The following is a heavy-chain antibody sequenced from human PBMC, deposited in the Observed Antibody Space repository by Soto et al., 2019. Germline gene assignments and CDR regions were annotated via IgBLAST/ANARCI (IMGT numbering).Heavy chain of an antibody. V-gene: IGHV4-34*01. Sequence: SETLSLTCAVYGGSFSGYYWSWIRQPPGKGLEWIGEINHSGSTNYNPSLKSRVTISVDTSKNQFSLKLSSVTAADTAVYYCARGRVFELERRYFDYWGQGTLVTVSS. CDR3: ARGRVFELERRYFDY. CDR1: GGSFSGYY. J-gene: IGHJ4*02. D-gene: IGHD1-1*01. CDR2: INHSGST.